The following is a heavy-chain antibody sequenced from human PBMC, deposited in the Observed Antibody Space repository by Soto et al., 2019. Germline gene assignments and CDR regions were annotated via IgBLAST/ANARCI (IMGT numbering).Heavy chain of an antibody. CDR3: ADGGEWSFNFEY. CDR2: ISASGGST. J-gene: IGHJ4*02. V-gene: IGHV3-23*01. CDR1: GFTFSSYA. Sequence: EVQLLGSGGGLVQPGGSRRLSCAASGFTFSSYAMRWVRQAPGRGLDWVSAISASGGSTYYADSVKGRFTISRDNSKSTLYLQMNNLRVEDKAVYYCADGGEWSFNFEYWGQGTLVTVFS. D-gene: IGHD3-3*01.